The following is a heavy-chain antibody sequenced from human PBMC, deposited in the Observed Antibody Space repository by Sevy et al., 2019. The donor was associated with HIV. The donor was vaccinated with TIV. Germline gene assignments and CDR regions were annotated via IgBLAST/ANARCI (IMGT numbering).Heavy chain of an antibody. D-gene: IGHD6-19*01. CDR3: AKDSSGRVYYFDY. J-gene: IGHJ4*01. CDR2: IWYDGSNK. CDR1: GFTFSSYG. Sequence: GGSLRLSCAASGFTFSSYGMHWVRQAPGKGLEWVAVIWYDGSNKYYADSVKGRFTISRDNSKNTLYLQMNSLRAEDTAVYYCAKDSSGRVYYFDYWGHGTLVTVSS. V-gene: IGHV3-33*06.